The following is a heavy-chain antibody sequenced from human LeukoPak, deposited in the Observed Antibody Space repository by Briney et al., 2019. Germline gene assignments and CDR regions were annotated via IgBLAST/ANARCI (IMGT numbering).Heavy chain of an antibody. D-gene: IGHD6-13*01. CDR1: GFTFSSYG. CDR2: INSDGSST. J-gene: IGHJ4*02. V-gene: IGHV3-74*01. Sequence: GGSLRLSCAASGFTFSSYGMHWVRQAPGKGLVWVSRINSDGSSTSYADSVKGRFTISRDNAKNTLYLQMNSLRAEDTAVYYCARDLMGIAYRGAFYYWGQGTLVTVSS. CDR3: ARDLMGIAYRGAFYY.